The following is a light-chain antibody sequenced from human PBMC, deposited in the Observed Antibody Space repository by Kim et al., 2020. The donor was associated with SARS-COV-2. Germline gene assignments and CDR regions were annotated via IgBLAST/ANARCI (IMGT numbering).Light chain of an antibody. CDR2: GAS. J-gene: IGKJ1*01. CDR3: QQYSSSPAT. CDR1: PRVSSNH. Sequence: APRERPTSACRASPRVSSNHVAWYQQKPGQAPRLLNYGASRRATGIPARFSGSGSGTDFTLTITRLEPEDFAVYYCQQYSSSPATFGKGTKVDIK. V-gene: IGKV3-20*01.